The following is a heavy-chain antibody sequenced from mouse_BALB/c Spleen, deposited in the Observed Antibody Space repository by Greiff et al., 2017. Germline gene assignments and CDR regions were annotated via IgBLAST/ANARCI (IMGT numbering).Heavy chain of an antibody. CDR3: TRGYGNPAWFAY. D-gene: IGHD2-10*02. CDR1: GYTFTSYW. V-gene: IGHV1-69*02. J-gene: IGHJ3*01. CDR2: IYPSDSYT. Sequence: QVQLQQPGAELVRPGASVKLSCKASGYTFTSYWINWVKQRPGQGLEWIGNIYPSDSYTNYNQKFKDKATLTVDKSSSTAYMQISSPTSEDSAVYYCTRGYGNPAWFAYWGQGTLVTVSA.